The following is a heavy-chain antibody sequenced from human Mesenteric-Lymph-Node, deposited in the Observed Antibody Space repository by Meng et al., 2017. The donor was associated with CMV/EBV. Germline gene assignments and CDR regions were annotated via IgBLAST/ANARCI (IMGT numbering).Heavy chain of an antibody. D-gene: IGHD2-2*02. Sequence: ASVKVSCKASGYTFTSYGISWVRQAPGQGLEWMGWISPYKGNTNYAQKLQDRVTMTTDTSTSTAYMELRSLRSDDTAVYYCARLPAAIESYYYYGMDVWGQGTTVTVSS. V-gene: IGHV1-18*01. CDR3: ARLPAAIESYYYYGMDV. CDR1: GYTFTSYG. CDR2: ISPYKGNT. J-gene: IGHJ6*02.